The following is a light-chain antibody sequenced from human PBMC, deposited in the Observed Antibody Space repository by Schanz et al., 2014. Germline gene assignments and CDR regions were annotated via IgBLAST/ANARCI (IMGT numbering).Light chain of an antibody. CDR2: DVN. CDR3: SSYTGSSTQV. V-gene: IGLV2-14*01. J-gene: IGLJ3*02. Sequence: QSALTQPASVSGSPGQSITISCTGTSSDVGGYNYVSWYQQHPGKAPKLMIYDVNSRPSGVSNRFSGSKSGNTASLTISGLQAEDEADYYCSSYTGSSTQVFGGGTKVTVL. CDR1: SSDVGGYNY.